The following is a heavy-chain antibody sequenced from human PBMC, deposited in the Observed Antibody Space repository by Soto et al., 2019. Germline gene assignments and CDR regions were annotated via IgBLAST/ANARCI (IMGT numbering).Heavy chain of an antibody. CDR3: ARTVRASSMEV. D-gene: IGHD1-26*01. J-gene: IGHJ6*01. CDR1: GGSISSYY. Sequence: QVQLQESGPGLVKPSETLSLTCTVSGGSISSYYWSWIRQPPGKGLECLGYIYYSGRTNYNPSLKSRVTITVNTSTNQFSMQLSSETSTAKAVYYCARTVRASSMEVWGKGTTVTVSS. CDR2: IYYSGRT. V-gene: IGHV4-59*01.